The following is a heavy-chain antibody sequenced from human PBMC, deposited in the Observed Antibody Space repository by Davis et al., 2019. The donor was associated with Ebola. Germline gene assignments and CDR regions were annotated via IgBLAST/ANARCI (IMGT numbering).Heavy chain of an antibody. V-gene: IGHV4-59*01. D-gene: IGHD3-16*02. Sequence: GSLRLSCTVSGGSISSYYWSWIRQPPGKGLEWIGYIYYSGSTNYNPSLKSRVTISVDTSKNQFSLKLSSVTAADTAVYYCARFRDDYVWGSYRQNWFDPWGQGTLVTVSS. CDR1: GGSISSYY. J-gene: IGHJ5*02. CDR3: ARFRDDYVWGSYRQNWFDP. CDR2: IYYSGST.